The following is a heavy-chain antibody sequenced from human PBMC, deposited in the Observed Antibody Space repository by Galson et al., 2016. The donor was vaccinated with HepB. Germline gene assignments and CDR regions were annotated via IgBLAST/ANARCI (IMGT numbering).Heavy chain of an antibody. J-gene: IGHJ4*02. Sequence: SLRLSCAASGFTVFNNYMTWVRQAPGKGLEWVSLIYSGGSTHYADSVKGRFTISRDSSKNTLYLQMNNLRAEDTAVYYCERSQISGVVNGPYWGQGTLVTVSS. D-gene: IGHD3-3*01. V-gene: IGHV3-66*01. CDR1: GFTVFNNY. CDR3: ERSQISGVVNGPY. CDR2: IYSGGST.